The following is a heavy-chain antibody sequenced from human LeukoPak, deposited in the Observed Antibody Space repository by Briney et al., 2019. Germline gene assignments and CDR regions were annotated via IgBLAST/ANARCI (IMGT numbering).Heavy chain of an antibody. V-gene: IGHV1-69*13. CDR3: ARVGGIAAAGTDY. Sequence: SVTVSFKSSVYTFTCYYLHWVRQAPRQGLEWMGGIIPIFGTANYAQKFQGRVTITADESTSTAYMELSSLRSEDTAVYYCARVGGIAAAGTDYWGQGTLVTVSS. CDR1: VYTFTCYY. J-gene: IGHJ4*02. D-gene: IGHD6-13*01. CDR2: IIPIFGTA.